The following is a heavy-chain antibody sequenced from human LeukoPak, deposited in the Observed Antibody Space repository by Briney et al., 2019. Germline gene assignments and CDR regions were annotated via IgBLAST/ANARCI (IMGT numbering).Heavy chain of an antibody. Sequence: GGSLRLSCAASGFSISDHYMSWTRQSPGKGLEWISYVTSSGSSTKYADSVKGRFTISRDNAKNSVALQMNSLRAEDTAVYYCARERRGSYYAFESWGQGTLVTVSS. J-gene: IGHJ4*02. D-gene: IGHD3-10*01. CDR2: VTSSGSST. CDR1: GFSISDHY. CDR3: ARERRGSYYAFES. V-gene: IGHV3-11*01.